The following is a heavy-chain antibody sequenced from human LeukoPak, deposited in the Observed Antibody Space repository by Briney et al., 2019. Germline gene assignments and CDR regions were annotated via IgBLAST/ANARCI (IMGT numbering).Heavy chain of an antibody. CDR3: ARVVRLRFYFDY. CDR2: IYYSGST. CDR1: GGSISSYY. D-gene: IGHD5-12*01. Sequence: SETLSLTCTVSGGSISSYYWSWIRQPPGKGLEWIGYIYYSGSTNYNPSLKSRVTISVDTSKNQFSLKLSSVTAADTALYHCARVVRLRFYFDYWGQGIPVTVSS. J-gene: IGHJ4*02. V-gene: IGHV4-59*08.